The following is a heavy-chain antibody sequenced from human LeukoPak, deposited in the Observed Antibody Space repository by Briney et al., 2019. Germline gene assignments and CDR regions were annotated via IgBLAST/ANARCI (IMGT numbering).Heavy chain of an antibody. CDR2: IYTSGST. Sequence: SETLSLTCTVSGGSISSYYWSWIRQPAGKGLEWIGRIYTSGSTNYNPSLKSRVTMSVDTSKNQFSLKLSSVTAAGTAVYYCARVRVVPAAPLYYYYYMDVWGKGTTVTVSS. J-gene: IGHJ6*03. CDR1: GGSISSYY. V-gene: IGHV4-4*07. D-gene: IGHD2-2*01. CDR3: ARVRVVPAAPLYYYYYMDV.